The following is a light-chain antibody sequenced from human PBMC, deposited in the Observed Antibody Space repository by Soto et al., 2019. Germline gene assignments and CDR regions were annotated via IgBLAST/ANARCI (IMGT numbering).Light chain of an antibody. Sequence: EIVLPESPGTLSLSPGESATLSCRASQSVSNNYLAWYQQKPGQAPRLLIYGASNRATGIPDRFSGSGSGTDFTLTISRLEPEDFAVYYCQQYGNSPITVGQGTRLEIK. CDR3: QQYGNSPIT. CDR2: GAS. CDR1: QSVSNNY. V-gene: IGKV3-20*01. J-gene: IGKJ5*01.